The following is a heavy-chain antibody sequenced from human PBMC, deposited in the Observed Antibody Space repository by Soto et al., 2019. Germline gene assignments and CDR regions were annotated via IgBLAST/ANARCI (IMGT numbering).Heavy chain of an antibody. CDR1: GDTFNFYT. CDR3: ATSYGSGYRAFDY. V-gene: IGHV1-69*02. D-gene: IGHD3-10*01. Sequence: QVQLVHSGAEVRKPGSAVRVSCKASGDTFNFYTINWVRQAPGLGLEWMGRVNPILTMSNYARKFEGRVTITADKSTTTAYMELRSLRSDDTAIYYCATSYGSGYRAFDYWGQGALVTVSS. J-gene: IGHJ4*02. CDR2: VNPILTMS.